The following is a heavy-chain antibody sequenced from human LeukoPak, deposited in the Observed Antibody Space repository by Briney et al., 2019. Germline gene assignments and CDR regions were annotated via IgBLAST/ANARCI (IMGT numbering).Heavy chain of an antibody. J-gene: IGHJ2*01. CDR2: MSYDGSNK. Sequence: GGSLRLSCAASGNYWMHWVRQAPGKGLEWVAVMSYDGSNKYYADSVKGRFTISRDNSENTLSLQMNSLRAEDTAVYYCARDWGSTVYWYFALWGRGTLVTVSS. CDR3: ARDWGSTVYWYFAL. D-gene: IGHD7-27*01. V-gene: IGHV3-30*03. CDR1: GNYW.